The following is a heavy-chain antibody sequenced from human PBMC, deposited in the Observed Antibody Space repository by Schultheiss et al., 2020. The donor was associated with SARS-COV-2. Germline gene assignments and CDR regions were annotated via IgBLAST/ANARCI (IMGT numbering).Heavy chain of an antibody. CDR1: GGSISSSNW. V-gene: IGHV4-30-4*01. CDR2: IYYSGST. Sequence: SETLSLTCAVSGGSISSSNWWSWVRQPPGKGLEWIGYIYYSGSTYYNPSLKSRVTISVDTSKNQFSLKLSSVTAADTAVYYCAREGVVVDWGQGTLVTVSS. D-gene: IGHD2-15*01. J-gene: IGHJ4*02. CDR3: AREGVVVD.